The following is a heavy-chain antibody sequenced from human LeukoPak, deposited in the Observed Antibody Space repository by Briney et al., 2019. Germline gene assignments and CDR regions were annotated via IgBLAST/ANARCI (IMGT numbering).Heavy chain of an antibody. D-gene: IGHD3-22*01. CDR3: ASPPYYDGSGYWSGFDY. CDR1: GYTVTSYG. J-gene: IGHJ4*02. CDR2: ISAYNGNT. Sequence: ASVKVSCKASGYTVTSYGISWVRQAPGQGLEWMGWISAYNGNTNYAQKLQGRVTMTTDTSTSTAYMELRSLRSEDTAVYYCASPPYYDGSGYWSGFDYWGQGTLVTVSS. V-gene: IGHV1-18*01.